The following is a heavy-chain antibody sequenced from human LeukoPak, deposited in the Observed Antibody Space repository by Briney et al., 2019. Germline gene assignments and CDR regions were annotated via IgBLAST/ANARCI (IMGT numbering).Heavy chain of an antibody. Sequence: APVKVSCKASGYTFTGYYMHWVRQAPGQGLEWMGWINPNSGGTNYAQKFQGRVAMTRDTSISTAYVELSRLRSDDTAVYYCARAQYYFDRGSWFDPGGQGTLVTVPS. CDR3: ARAQYYFDRGSWFDP. J-gene: IGHJ5*02. CDR2: INPNSGGT. D-gene: IGHD3-22*01. V-gene: IGHV1-2*02. CDR1: GYTFTGYY.